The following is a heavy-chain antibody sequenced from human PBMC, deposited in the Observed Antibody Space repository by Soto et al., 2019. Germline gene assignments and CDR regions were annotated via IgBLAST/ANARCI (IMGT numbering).Heavy chain of an antibody. CDR1: GFTFSTYS. V-gene: IGHV3-21*01. D-gene: IGHD6-19*01. J-gene: IGHJ4*02. CDR2: ISSSSTYI. Sequence: GSLRLSCAASGFTFSTYSMNWVRQAPGKGLEWVSYISSSSTYIYYADSVKGRFTISRGNAKNSLYLQMNSLRAEDTAIYYCLIAVAGSFAPDYWGQGTLVTVSS. CDR3: LIAVAGSFAPDY.